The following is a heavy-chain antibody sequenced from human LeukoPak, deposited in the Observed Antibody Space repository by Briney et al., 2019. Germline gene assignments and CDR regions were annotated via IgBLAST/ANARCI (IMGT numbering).Heavy chain of an antibody. CDR2: IIPILGIA. D-gene: IGHD2-8*01. Sequence: ASVKVSCKASGGTFSSYAISWVRQAPGQGLEWMGRIIPILGIANYAQKFQGRVTITADKSTSTAYMELSSLRSEDTAVYYCARDLPYCTNGVCYTATNYYYGMDVWGQGTTVTVSS. V-gene: IGHV1-69*04. CDR3: ARDLPYCTNGVCYTATNYYYGMDV. CDR1: GGTFSSYA. J-gene: IGHJ6*02.